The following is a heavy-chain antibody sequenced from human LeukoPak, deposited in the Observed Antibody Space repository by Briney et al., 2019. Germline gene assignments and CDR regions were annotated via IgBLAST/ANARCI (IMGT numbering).Heavy chain of an antibody. CDR1: GGSVSSGGYY. Sequence: SETLSLTCTVSGGSVSSGGYYWSWISQPPGKALAWIGSIYYSGSTYYNPSLKSRVTISVDTSKNQFSLKLSSVTAADTAVYYCARGGQLVLLQYPYFDYWGQGTLVTVSS. J-gene: IGHJ4*02. D-gene: IGHD6-13*01. CDR3: ARGGQLVLLQYPYFDY. V-gene: IGHV4-39*07. CDR2: IYYSGST.